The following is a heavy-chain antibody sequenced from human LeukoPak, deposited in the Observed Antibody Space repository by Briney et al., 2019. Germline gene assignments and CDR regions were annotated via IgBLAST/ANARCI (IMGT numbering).Heavy chain of an antibody. J-gene: IGHJ4*02. D-gene: IGHD2-15*01. Sequence: ASVKASCKASRYTFTTYYIHWVRQAPGQGLEWMGIINPSDGSTNYAQKFQGRVTMTRDVSTSTVYMDLSSLRSEDTAVYYCASTTLGYCNGGSCYTLDYWGQGTLVTVSS. V-gene: IGHV1-46*01. CDR3: ASTTLGYCNGGSCYTLDY. CDR2: INPSDGST. CDR1: RYTFTTYY.